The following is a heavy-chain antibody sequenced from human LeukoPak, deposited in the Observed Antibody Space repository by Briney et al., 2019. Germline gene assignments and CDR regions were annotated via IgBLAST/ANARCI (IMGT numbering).Heavy chain of an antibody. CDR1: GFTFGDYA. CDR2: IRSKAYGGTT. V-gene: IGHV3-49*04. CDR3: TRGGGYDYTGIDY. Sequence: GGSLRLSCTASGFTFGDYAMSWVRQAPGKGLEWVGFIRSKAYGGTTEYAASVKGRFTISRGDSKSIAYLQMNSLKTEDTAVYYCTRGGGYDYTGIDYWGQGTLVTVSS. J-gene: IGHJ4*02. D-gene: IGHD5-12*01.